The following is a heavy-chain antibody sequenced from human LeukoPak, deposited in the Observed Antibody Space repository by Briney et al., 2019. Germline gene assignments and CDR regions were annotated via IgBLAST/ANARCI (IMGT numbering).Heavy chain of an antibody. Sequence: PSETLSLTCTVSGGSISSYYWSWIRQPPGKGLEWIGYIYYSGSTNYNPSLKSRVTISVDTSKNQFSLKLSSVTAADTAVYYCARSVDEQWLVRSDYWGQGTLVTVSS. D-gene: IGHD6-19*01. V-gene: IGHV4-59*01. CDR2: IYYSGST. CDR3: ARSVDEQWLVRSDY. J-gene: IGHJ4*02. CDR1: GGSISSYY.